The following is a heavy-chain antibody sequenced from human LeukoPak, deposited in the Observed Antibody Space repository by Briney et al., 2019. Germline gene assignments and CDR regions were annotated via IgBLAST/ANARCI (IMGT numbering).Heavy chain of an antibody. CDR3: ATRQQLVSPFDY. V-gene: IGHV1-24*01. Sequence: ASVKVSCKVSGYTLTELSMHWVRQALGKGLEWMGGFDPEDGETIYAQKFQGRVTMTEDTSTDTAYMELSSLRSEDTAVYYCATRQQLVSPFDYWGQGTLVTVSS. CDR2: FDPEDGET. D-gene: IGHD6-13*01. CDR1: GYTLTELS. J-gene: IGHJ4*02.